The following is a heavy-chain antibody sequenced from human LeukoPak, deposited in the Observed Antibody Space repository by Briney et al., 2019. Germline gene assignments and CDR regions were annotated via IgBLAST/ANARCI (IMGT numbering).Heavy chain of an antibody. V-gene: IGHV3-23*01. Sequence: GGSLRLSCEASGFTFSGSAIYWVRQAPGKGLEWVSSISGNVFYTYYADSVKGRFTMSRDNSKNTLYLQMNSLRAEDTAVYYCAKGSRSYSSSWYYFDSWAQGTLVTVSS. D-gene: IGHD6-13*01. CDR2: ISGNVFYT. J-gene: IGHJ4*02. CDR3: AKGSRSYSSSWYYFDS. CDR1: GFTFSGSA.